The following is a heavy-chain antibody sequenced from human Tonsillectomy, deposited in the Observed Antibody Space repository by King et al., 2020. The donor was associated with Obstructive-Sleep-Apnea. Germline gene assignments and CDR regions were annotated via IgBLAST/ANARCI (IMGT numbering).Heavy chain of an antibody. J-gene: IGHJ5*02. CDR2: ISSSSSTL. V-gene: IGHV3-48*01. Sequence: EVQLVESGGGLVQPGGSLRLSCAASGFTFSSYIMNWVRQAPGKGLEWVSYISSSSSTLYSADSVKGRFTISRDNAKNSLYLQMNSLRAEDTAVYYCARADRLAVAGKWFDPWGQGTLVTVSS. D-gene: IGHD6-19*01. CDR1: GFTFSSYI. CDR3: ARADRLAVAGKWFDP.